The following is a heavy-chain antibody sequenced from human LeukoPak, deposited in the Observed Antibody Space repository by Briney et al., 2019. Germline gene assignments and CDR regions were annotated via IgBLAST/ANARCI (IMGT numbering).Heavy chain of an antibody. J-gene: IGHJ4*02. V-gene: IGHV3-48*03. CDR3: ARESGLTDY. Sequence: GGSLRLSCAASGFTFSSYEMNWVGQAPGKGLEWVSYISSSGSTIYYADSVKGRFTISRDNAKNSLYLQMNSLRAEDTAVYYCARESGLTDYWGQGTLVTVSS. CDR1: GFTFSSYE. CDR2: ISSSGSTI. D-gene: IGHD3/OR15-3a*01.